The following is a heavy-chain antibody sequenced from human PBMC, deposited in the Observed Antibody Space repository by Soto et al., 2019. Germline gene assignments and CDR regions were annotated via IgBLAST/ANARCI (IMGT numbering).Heavy chain of an antibody. D-gene: IGHD1-26*01. CDR1: GYTFTSYG. CDR3: ARSSGTYPPSRYYDGLDV. Sequence: QVQLVQSGPEVKKPGASVKVSCKASGYTFTSYGFSWVRQAPGQGLEWMGWISAHNGDTIYAQKFQDRITMTTDTSTNTAYLELRSLKSGDTAVFYCARSSGTYPPSRYYDGLDVWGQGTTVTVSS. J-gene: IGHJ6*02. CDR2: ISAHNGDT. V-gene: IGHV1-18*01.